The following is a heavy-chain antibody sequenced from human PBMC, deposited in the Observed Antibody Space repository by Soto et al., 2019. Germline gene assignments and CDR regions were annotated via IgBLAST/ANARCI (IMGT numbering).Heavy chain of an antibody. D-gene: IGHD2-8*01. CDR3: VSWVSAHFDY. V-gene: IGHV3-23*01. CDR1: GFTFYSPYSHG. Sequence: GGSLRLSCAASGFTFYSPYSHGMSWVRQSPGKGPEWVSTISSNGANTHYAESVKGRFTISKDASRNTVHLHMNSLRAEDTATYFCVSWVSAHFDYWGHGTPVTASS. J-gene: IGHJ4*01. CDR2: ISSNGANT.